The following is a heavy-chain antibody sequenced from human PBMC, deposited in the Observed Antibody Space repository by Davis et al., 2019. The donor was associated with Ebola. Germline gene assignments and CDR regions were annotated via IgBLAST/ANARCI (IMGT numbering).Heavy chain of an antibody. CDR3: ARKAAYFYSFDY. CDR2: INPSSGST. D-gene: IGHD3-16*01. CDR1: GYTFTGYY. J-gene: IGHJ4*02. V-gene: IGHV1-46*01. Sequence: ASVKVSCKASGYTFTGYYMHWVRQAPGQGLEWMGMINPSSGSTSYAQNFQGRVTMTRDTSTTTVYMELSSLRSEDTAVYYCARKAAYFYSFDYWGQGTLVTVAS.